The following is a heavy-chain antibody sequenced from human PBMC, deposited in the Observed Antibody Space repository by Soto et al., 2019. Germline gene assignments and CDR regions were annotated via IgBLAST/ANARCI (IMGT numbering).Heavy chain of an antibody. Sequence: QVQLVQSGAEVKKPGSSVKVSCRASGGTFSSYAVSWVRQAPGQGLEWMGVIIPLLGSPKYAQKFQGRVTITADDSATPAYMELIGLRSDDTAVYYCARESSSPNYYYYGMDVWGQGTTVTVSS. CDR1: GGTFSSYA. CDR3: ARESSSPNYYYYGMDV. J-gene: IGHJ6*02. CDR2: IIPLLGSP. V-gene: IGHV1-69*01. D-gene: IGHD2-2*01.